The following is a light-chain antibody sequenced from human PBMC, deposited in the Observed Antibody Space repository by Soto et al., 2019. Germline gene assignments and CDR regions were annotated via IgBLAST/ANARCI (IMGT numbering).Light chain of an antibody. J-gene: IGKJ4*01. Sequence: IVMTQSPATLSVSPGERATLSCRASQSISSKLAWYQQKPGQAPRLLIYGASTRATGIPVRFSGSGSGTEFPLTITSLQSEDFAVYYCQEYNNWRPITFGGGTKVEIK. V-gene: IGKV3-15*01. CDR2: GAS. CDR3: QEYNNWRPIT. CDR1: QSISSK.